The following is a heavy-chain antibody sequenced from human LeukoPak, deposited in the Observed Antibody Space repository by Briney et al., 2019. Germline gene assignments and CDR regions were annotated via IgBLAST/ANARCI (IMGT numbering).Heavy chain of an antibody. D-gene: IGHD2-21*02. J-gene: IGHJ1*01. CDR2: ISGSSRHI. Sequence: PGGSLRLSCAASGFTFSDYTMNWVRQAPGKGLESVSSISGSSRHIYYADSVKGRFTISRDNTKSSLYLQMNSLRVEDMAVYYCARGYCGGDCYGDWGQGTLVTVSS. CDR1: GFTFSDYT. CDR3: ARGYCGGDCYGD. V-gene: IGHV3-21*01.